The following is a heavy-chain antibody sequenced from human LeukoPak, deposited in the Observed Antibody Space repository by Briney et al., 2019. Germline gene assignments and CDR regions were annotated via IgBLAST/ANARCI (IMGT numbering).Heavy chain of an antibody. D-gene: IGHD3-10*01. J-gene: IGHJ6*02. CDR2: IYYSGST. V-gene: IGHV4-39*07. Sequence: SETLSLTCIVSGGSISISSYYWGWIRQAPGKGLEWIGSIYYSGSTYYNPSLKSRVTISVDTSKNQFSLKLSSVTAADTAVYYCARSYGSGSYLNYYGVDVWGQGTTVTVSS. CDR1: GGSISISSYY. CDR3: ARSYGSGSYLNYYGVDV.